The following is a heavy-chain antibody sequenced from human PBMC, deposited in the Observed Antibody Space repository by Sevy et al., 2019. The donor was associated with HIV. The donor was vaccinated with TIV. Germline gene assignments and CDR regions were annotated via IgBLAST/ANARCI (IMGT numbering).Heavy chain of an antibody. Sequence: GGSLRLSCAATGFTFSNYAMHWVRQAPGKGLEWVAVIWNDGSNKYYADSVKGRFTTSRDNSSNTLYLQMNGLRAEDTAVYYCARDVRGEGIRPGDLDYWGQGTLVTVSS. V-gene: IGHV3-33*01. CDR3: ARDVRGEGIRPGDLDY. CDR1: GFTFSNYA. CDR2: IWNDGSNK. J-gene: IGHJ4*02. D-gene: IGHD3-10*02.